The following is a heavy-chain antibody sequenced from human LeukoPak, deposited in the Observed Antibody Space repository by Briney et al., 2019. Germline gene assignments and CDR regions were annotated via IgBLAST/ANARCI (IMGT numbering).Heavy chain of an antibody. J-gene: IGHJ6*02. CDR2: INSDGSTT. CDR1: GFSFSSYW. CDR3: ARGNYGMDV. V-gene: IGHV3-74*01. Sequence: PGGSLRLSCAASGFSFSSYWMYWVRQAPEKGLVWVSRINSDGSTTSNADAVKGRFTISRDNARNTLYLQLSSLRAEDTAVYYCARGNYGMDVWGQGTTVIVSS.